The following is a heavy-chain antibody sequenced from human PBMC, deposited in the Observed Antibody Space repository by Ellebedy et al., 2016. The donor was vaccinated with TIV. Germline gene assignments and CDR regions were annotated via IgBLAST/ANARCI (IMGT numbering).Heavy chain of an antibody. Sequence: GGSLRLXCAASGFTFSSYSMNWVRQAPGKGLEWVSSISSSNSYIYYADSVKGRFTISRDNAKNSLYLQMNSLRAEDTAVYYCARYSYGYRGADYWGQGTLVTVSS. CDR3: ARYSYGYRGADY. CDR2: ISSSNSYI. D-gene: IGHD5-18*01. J-gene: IGHJ4*02. V-gene: IGHV3-21*01. CDR1: GFTFSSYS.